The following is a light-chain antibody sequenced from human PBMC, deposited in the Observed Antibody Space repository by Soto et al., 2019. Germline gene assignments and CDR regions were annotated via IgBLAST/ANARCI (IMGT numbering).Light chain of an antibody. J-gene: IGKJ5*01. V-gene: IGKV1-5*01. CDR1: QSISSW. Sequence: DIQMTQSPSTLSASVGDRVTITCRASQSISSWLAWYQQKPGKAPKLLIYDASSLESGVPSRFSGSGSGTEFTLTISSLQPEDFATYYCIQHNSYPLTFGQGTRLEIK. CDR3: IQHNSYPLT. CDR2: DAS.